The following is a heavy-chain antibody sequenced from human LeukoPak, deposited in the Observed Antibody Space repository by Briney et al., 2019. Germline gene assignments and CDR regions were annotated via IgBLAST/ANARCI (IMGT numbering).Heavy chain of an antibody. Sequence: GASVKVSRKASGYTLTSYDINWLRQATGQGLEWMGWMNPNSGNTGYAQKFQGRVTMTRNTSISTAYMELSSLRSEDTAVYYCAREETYYYDSSGYYFDYWGQGTLVTVSS. V-gene: IGHV1-8*01. CDR3: AREETYYYDSSGYYFDY. CDR2: MNPNSGNT. J-gene: IGHJ4*02. CDR1: GYTLTSYD. D-gene: IGHD3-22*01.